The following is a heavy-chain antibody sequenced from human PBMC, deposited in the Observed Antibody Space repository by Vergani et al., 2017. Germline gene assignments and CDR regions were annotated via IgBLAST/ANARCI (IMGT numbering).Heavy chain of an antibody. D-gene: IGHD3-10*01. Sequence: QVQLHESGPGLVKPSQTLSLTCTVSGGSITSGSVYWSWIRQPAGQGLEWIGRIHSSGTTNYNPSLKRRVTLSVDTSKNQLSLRMTSVTAADTAVYYCARESWTSELRGVYWFDTWGQGTLVSVSS. CDR3: ARESWTSELRGVYWFDT. J-gene: IGHJ5*02. V-gene: IGHV4-61*02. CDR2: IHSSGTT. CDR1: GGSITSGSVY.